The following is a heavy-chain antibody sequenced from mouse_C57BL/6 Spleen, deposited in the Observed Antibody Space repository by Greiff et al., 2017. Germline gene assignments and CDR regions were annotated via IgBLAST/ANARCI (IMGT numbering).Heavy chain of an antibody. CDR2: IDPETGGT. CDR1: GYTFPDYE. D-gene: IGHD2-10*02. V-gene: IGHV1-15*01. J-gene: IGHJ1*03. Sequence: QVQLQQSGAELVRPGASVTLSCKASGYTFPDYEMHWVKQTPVHGLEWIGAIDPETGGTAYNQKFKGKAILTADKSSSTAYMKLRSLTSEDSAVYYGTRQRDSIWYFDVWGTGTTVTVSS. CDR3: TRQRDSIWYFDV.